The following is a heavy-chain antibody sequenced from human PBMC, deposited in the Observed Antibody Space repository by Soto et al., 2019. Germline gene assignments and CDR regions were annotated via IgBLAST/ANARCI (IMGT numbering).Heavy chain of an antibody. CDR2: IHHSGST. J-gene: IGHJ5*02. V-gene: IGHV4-4*02. CDR1: GGSISSNNW. D-gene: IGHD6-19*01. CDR3: VRGPTSGWNA. Sequence: KPSETLSLTCAVSGGSISSNNWWSWVRQSPGKGLEWIGEIHHSGSTNYNPSLKSRVTISVDKSKNQFSLNLGSVTAADTAVYYCVRGPTSGWNAWGQGTLVTVSS.